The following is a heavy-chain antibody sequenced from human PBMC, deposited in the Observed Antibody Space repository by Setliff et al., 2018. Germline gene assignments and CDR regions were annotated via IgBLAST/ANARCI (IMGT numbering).Heavy chain of an antibody. Sequence: GGSLRLSCTASGFTFSSYAMSWVRQAPGKGLEWVSSIGDSGNSACYADSVKGRFTISRDNSKNTVYVQMNSLRAEDTAVYYCAKDGGGTYYSRSDYWGQGTLVTVSS. CDR2: IGDSGNSA. CDR1: GFTFSSYA. CDR3: AKDGGGTYYSRSDY. V-gene: IGHV3-23*01. D-gene: IGHD1-26*01. J-gene: IGHJ4*02.